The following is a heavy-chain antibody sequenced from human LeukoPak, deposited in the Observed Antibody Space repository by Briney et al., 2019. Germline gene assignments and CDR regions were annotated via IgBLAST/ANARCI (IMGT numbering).Heavy chain of an antibody. J-gene: IGHJ4*02. CDR3: ARTLGYCSSTSCHVFDY. D-gene: IGHD2-2*01. CDR2: ISAYNGNT. CDR1: GYTFTSYG. Sequence: ASVKVSCKASGYTFTSYGISWVRQAPGQGLEWMGWISAYNGNTNYAQKLQGRVTMTTDTSTSTAYMELRSLRSDDTAVYYCARTLGYCSSTSCHVFDYRGQGTLVTVSS. V-gene: IGHV1-18*01.